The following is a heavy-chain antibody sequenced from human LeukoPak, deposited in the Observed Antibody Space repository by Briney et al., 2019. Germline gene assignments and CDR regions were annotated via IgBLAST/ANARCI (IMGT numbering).Heavy chain of an antibody. CDR3: AKWGADKVEWRHYVDS. Sequence: GGSLRLSCAVSGSTFSKYIMSWVRQAPGKGLEWVSGISDNGVYTAYAGSVEGRFTISRDNSKNTLYMQMNSLRAEDTAIYYCAKWGADKVEWRHYVDSWGQGTLVIVSS. V-gene: IGHV3-23*01. J-gene: IGHJ4*02. CDR2: ISDNGVYT. CDR1: GSTFSKYI. D-gene: IGHD3-16*01.